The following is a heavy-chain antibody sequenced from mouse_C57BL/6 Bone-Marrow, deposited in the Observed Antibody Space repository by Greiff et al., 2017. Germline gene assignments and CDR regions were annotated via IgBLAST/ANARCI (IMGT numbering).Heavy chain of an antibody. CDR1: GYTFTSYG. CDR2: IYPRSGNT. V-gene: IGHV1-81*01. J-gene: IGHJ1*03. CDR3: ARPCSYWYFDV. Sequence: VQLQQSGAELARPGASVKLSCKASGYTFTSYGLSWVKQRTGQGLEWIGEIYPRSGNTYYNEKFKGKATLTADKSSSTAYMELRSLTSEDSAVYFCARPCSYWYFDVWGTGTTVTVSS.